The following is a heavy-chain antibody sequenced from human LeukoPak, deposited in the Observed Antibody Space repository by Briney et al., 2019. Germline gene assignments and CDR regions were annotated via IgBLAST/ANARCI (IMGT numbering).Heavy chain of an antibody. CDR3: ATGNDYGDYYFDY. CDR2: ISYDGSNK. J-gene: IGHJ4*02. Sequence: GGSLRLSCAASGFTFSSYAMSWVGQVPGKGLEWVAVISYDGSNKYYADSVKGRFTISRDNSKNTLYLQMNSLRAEDTAVYYCATGNDYGDYYFDYWGQGTLVTVSS. V-gene: IGHV3-30*03. D-gene: IGHD4-17*01. CDR1: GFTFSSYA.